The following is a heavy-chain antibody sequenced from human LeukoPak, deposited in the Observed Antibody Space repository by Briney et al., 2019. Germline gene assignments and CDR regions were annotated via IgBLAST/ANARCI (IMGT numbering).Heavy chain of an antibody. D-gene: IGHD2-15*01. V-gene: IGHV4-59*08. CDR1: GGSISSYY. Sequence: PSETLSLTCTVSGGSISSYYWSWIRQPPGKGLEWIEYIYYSGSTNYNPSLKSRVTISVDTSKNQFSLKLSSVTAADTAVYYCARLGTVVVVARFDPWGQGTLVTVSS. CDR3: ARLGTVVVVARFDP. CDR2: IYYSGST. J-gene: IGHJ5*02.